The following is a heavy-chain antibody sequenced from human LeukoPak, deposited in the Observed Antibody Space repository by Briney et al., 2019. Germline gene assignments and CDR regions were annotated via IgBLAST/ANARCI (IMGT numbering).Heavy chain of an antibody. D-gene: IGHD4-17*01. Sequence: GGSLRLSCAASGFTFSSYAMNWVRQAPGQGLEWVAIISYDGTNRYYADSVKGRFTISRDNSKNTLYLRMNSLRADDTAVYYCARDDGDSPRWYFDYWGQGTLVTVSS. CDR2: ISYDGTNR. CDR1: GFTFSSYA. CDR3: ARDDGDSPRWYFDY. J-gene: IGHJ4*02. V-gene: IGHV3-30-3*01.